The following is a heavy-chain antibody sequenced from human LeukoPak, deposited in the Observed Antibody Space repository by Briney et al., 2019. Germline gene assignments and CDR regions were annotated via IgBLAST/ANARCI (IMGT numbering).Heavy chain of an antibody. D-gene: IGHD2-2*01. Sequence: AGGSLRLSCAASGFTFSSYAMHWVRQAPGKGLEWVAVISYDGSNKYYADSVKGRFTISRDNSKNTLYLQMNSLRAEDTAVYYCARDPRAPAAMPLPGYWGQGTLVTVSS. CDR1: GFTFSSYA. CDR3: ARDPRAPAAMPLPGY. V-gene: IGHV3-30-3*01. J-gene: IGHJ4*02. CDR2: ISYDGSNK.